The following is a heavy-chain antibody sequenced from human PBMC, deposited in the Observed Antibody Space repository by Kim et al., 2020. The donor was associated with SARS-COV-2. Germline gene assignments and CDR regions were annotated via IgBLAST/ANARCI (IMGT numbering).Heavy chain of an antibody. CDR1: GGSISSSSYY. CDR3: ARLPSIARCWFDP. CDR2: IYYSGTT. J-gene: IGHJ5*02. Sequence: SETLSLTCTVSGGSISSSSYYWGWVRQPPGKGLEWIGTIYYSGTTYQNPSLKSRVTISVDTSKNQFSLNLNSVTAADTAVYYCARLPSIARCWFDPWGQGTQVIVSS. D-gene: IGHD6-13*01. V-gene: IGHV4-39*01.